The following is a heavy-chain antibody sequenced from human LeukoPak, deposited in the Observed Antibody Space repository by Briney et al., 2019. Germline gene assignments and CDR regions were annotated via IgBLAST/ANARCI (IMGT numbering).Heavy chain of an antibody. CDR3: AARKVRGVSFYLDY. Sequence: GGSLRLSCAASGFTVSAYAMAWVRQAPGKGLEWVSTIYDDNTYYADSVKGRFAISTDNSKNTLYLQMNSLRVEDTAVYFCAARKVRGVSFYLDYWGQGTLVTVSS. J-gene: IGHJ4*02. CDR2: IYDDNT. CDR1: GFTVSAYA. V-gene: IGHV3-23*01. D-gene: IGHD3-10*01.